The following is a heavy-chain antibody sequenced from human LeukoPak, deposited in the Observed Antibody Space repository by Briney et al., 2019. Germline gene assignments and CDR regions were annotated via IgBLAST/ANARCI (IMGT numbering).Heavy chain of an antibody. J-gene: IGHJ6*03. CDR2: SFDGGNS. Sequence: KPSETLPLTCTVSGVSISNTVYYWGWIRQAPGRGLEWIGTSFDGGNSYYNPSLKSRVTMSVDGSKNQFSLTLASVTAADTAVYYCATTSGYRNYYYYYIDVWGKGTTVTVSS. CDR1: GVSISNTVYY. V-gene: IGHV4-39*01. CDR3: ATTSGYRNYYYYYIDV. D-gene: IGHD3-22*01.